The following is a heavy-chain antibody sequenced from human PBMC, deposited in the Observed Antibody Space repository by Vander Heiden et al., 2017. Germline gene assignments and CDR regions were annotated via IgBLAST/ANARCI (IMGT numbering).Heavy chain of an antibody. CDR3: ARGSLEYTSSPLDY. V-gene: IGHV3-21*01. CDR2: ISSSSSYI. CDR1: EFTSSSYS. D-gene: IGHD6-13*01. Sequence: EVQLVESGGGLVKPGGPLGLSCAASEFTSSSYSMNWVRQAPGKGLEWVSSISSSSSYIHNADSVKGRFTISRDNAKNSLYLQMNSLRVEDTAVYYCARGSLEYTSSPLDYWGQGTLVTVSS. J-gene: IGHJ4*02.